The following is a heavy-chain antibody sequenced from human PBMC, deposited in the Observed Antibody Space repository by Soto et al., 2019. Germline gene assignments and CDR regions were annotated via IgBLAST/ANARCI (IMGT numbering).Heavy chain of an antibody. CDR2: IYHSGST. CDR1: GGSFSGYY. D-gene: IGHD7-27*01. V-gene: IGHV4-34*01. J-gene: IGHJ4*02. CDR3: ARPSNWGSLGHYFDS. Sequence: SETLSLTCAIYGGSFSGYYWSWIRQPPGKGLEWIGEIYHSGSTSYNPSLKNRVSISLDTYKNQFSLELSSVTAADTAVYYCARPSNWGSLGHYFDSWGQGTLVTVSS.